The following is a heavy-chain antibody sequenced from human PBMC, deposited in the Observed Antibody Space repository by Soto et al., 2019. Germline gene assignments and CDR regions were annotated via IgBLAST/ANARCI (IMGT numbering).Heavy chain of an antibody. V-gene: IGHV3-33*01. CDR3: AREVRGVDYYYYYGMDV. Sequence: QVQLVESGGGVVQPGRSLRLSCAASGFTFSSYGMHWVRQAPGKGLEWVAVIWYDGSNKYYADSVKGRFTISRDNSKNTLYLQMNSRRAEDTAVYYCAREVRGVDYYYYYGMDVWGQGTTVTVSS. CDR1: GFTFSSYG. D-gene: IGHD3-10*01. CDR2: IWYDGSNK. J-gene: IGHJ6*02.